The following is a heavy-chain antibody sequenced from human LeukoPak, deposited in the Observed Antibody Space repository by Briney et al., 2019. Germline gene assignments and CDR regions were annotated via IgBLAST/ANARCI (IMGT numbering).Heavy chain of an antibody. D-gene: IGHD3-10*01. J-gene: IGHJ4*02. CDR3: GRHFGGSSGSFYTDY. CDR1: GDSISNHY. V-gene: IGHV4-59*08. CDR2: AFSSGST. Sequence: MPSETLSLTCTVSGDSISNHYWNWIRQPPGKGLEWIGYAFSSGSTDYNPSLKSRVTISLDTSRNLFSLGLTSVTAADTAVYYCGRHFGGSSGSFYTDYWGQGTLVTVPS.